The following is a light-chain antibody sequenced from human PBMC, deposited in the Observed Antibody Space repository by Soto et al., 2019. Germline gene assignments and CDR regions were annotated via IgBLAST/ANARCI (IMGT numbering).Light chain of an antibody. J-gene: IGKJ3*01. CDR1: QSVSSSY. Sequence: EIVLTQSPGTLSLSPGERATLSCRASQSVSSSYLAWYQQKPGQAPRLLIYGASSRATGIPDRFSGSGSGTDFTLTISRLQPDDVAVYYCQQYGGSPPYTFGPGTKVDIK. CDR2: GAS. V-gene: IGKV3-20*01. CDR3: QQYGGSPPYT.